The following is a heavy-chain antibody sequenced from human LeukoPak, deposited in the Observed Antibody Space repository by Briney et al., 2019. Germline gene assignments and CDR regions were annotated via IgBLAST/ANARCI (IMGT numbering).Heavy chain of an antibody. J-gene: IGHJ4*02. CDR3: AKDPVPVVTAGYFDY. V-gene: IGHV3-30*02. D-gene: IGHD4-23*01. CDR2: IRYDGSNK. CDR1: GFTFSSYG. Sequence: PGGSLRLSCAASGFTFSSYGLHWVRQAPGKGLEWVAFIRYDGSNKYYADSVKGRFTISRDNSKNTLYLQMNSLRAEDTAVYYCAKDPVPVVTAGYFDYWGQGTLVTVSS.